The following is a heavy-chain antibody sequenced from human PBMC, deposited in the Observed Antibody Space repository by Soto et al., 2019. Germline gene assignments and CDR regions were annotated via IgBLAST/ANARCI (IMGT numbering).Heavy chain of an antibody. Sequence: SETLSLTCTVSGGSISSYYWSWIRQPPGKGLEWIGYIYYSGSTNYNPSLKSRVTISVDTSKNQFSLKLSSVTAADAAVYYCARGGIVVVPAAIGWFDPWGQGTLVTAPQ. CDR2: IYYSGST. D-gene: IGHD2-2*02. V-gene: IGHV4-59*01. CDR3: ARGGIVVVPAAIGWFDP. CDR1: GGSISSYY. J-gene: IGHJ5*02.